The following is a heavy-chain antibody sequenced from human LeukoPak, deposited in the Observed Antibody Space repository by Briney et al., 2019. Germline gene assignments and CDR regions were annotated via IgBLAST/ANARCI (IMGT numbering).Heavy chain of an antibody. CDR2: IIPIFGTA. CDR3: ARPMLTPYYYGSGSYYPYAFDI. V-gene: IGHV1-69*05. CDR1: GGTFSSYA. D-gene: IGHD3-10*01. Sequence: SVKVSCKASGGTFSSYAISWVRQAPGQGLEWMGGIIPIFGTANYAQKFQGRVTMTRDTSISTAYMELSRLRSDDTAVYYCARPMLTPYYYGSGSYYPYAFDIWGQGTMVAVSS. J-gene: IGHJ3*02.